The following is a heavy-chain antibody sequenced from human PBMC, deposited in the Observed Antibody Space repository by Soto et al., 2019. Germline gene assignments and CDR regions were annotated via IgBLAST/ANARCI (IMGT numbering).Heavy chain of an antibody. Sequence: PGGSLRLSCAASGFSFSSYAMTWVRQAPGRGLQWVSAISGSGSPTYYADSVKGRFTISRDNSKNTLYLQMNSLRADDTAVYYWGRDMPGGTYNYFSGRDVGGKGTRVTFSS. D-gene: IGHD3-3*01. CDR1: GFSFSSYA. CDR2: ISGSGSPT. J-gene: IGHJ6*04. CDR3: GRDMPGGTYNYFSGRDV. V-gene: IGHV3-23*01.